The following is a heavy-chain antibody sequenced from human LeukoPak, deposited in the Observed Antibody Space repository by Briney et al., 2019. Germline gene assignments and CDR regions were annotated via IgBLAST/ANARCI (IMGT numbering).Heavy chain of an antibody. CDR2: ISGSGGST. D-gene: IGHD4-23*01. CDR3: EKEIRWQNWFDP. V-gene: IGHV3-23*01. J-gene: IGHJ5*02. Sequence: GGSLRLSCAASGFTFSSYAMSWVRQAPGKGLEWVSAISGSGGSTYYADSVKGRFTISSDNSKNTLYLQMNSLRAEDTAVYYCEKEIRWQNWFDPWGQGTLVTVSS. CDR1: GFTFSSYA.